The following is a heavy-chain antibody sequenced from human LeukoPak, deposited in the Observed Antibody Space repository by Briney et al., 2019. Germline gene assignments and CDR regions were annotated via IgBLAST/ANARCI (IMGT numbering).Heavy chain of an antibody. V-gene: IGHV3-7*01. J-gene: IGHJ4*02. CDR2: IKQDGSES. CDR3: ARDKSVAAADTGSLFDF. D-gene: IGHD6-13*01. Sequence: GGSLRLSCAASGFTFSSYWMSWVRQAPGKGLEWVANIKQDGSESYYVDSVKGRFTISRDNAKNSLYLQMNSLRVEDTAVYYCARDKSVAAADTGSLFDFWGQGTLVTVSS. CDR1: GFTFSSYW.